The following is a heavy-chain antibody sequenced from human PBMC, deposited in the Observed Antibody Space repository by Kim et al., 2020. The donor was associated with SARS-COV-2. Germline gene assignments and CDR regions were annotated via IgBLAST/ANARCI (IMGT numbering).Heavy chain of an antibody. V-gene: IGHV3-23*01. D-gene: IGHD3-22*01. Sequence: GGSLRLSCAASGFTFSSYAMTWVRQAPGKGLEWVSGITGGGGSPYYADSVKGRFTTSRDNSKNTLYLQMNSLRAEDTAVYFCAKDLHYDTREIDYWGQGTLVTVSS. CDR1: GFTFSSYA. J-gene: IGHJ4*02. CDR2: ITGGGGSP. CDR3: AKDLHYDTREIDY.